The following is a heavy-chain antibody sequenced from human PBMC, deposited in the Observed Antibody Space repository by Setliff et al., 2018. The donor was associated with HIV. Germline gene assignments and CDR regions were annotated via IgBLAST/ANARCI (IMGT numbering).Heavy chain of an antibody. D-gene: IGHD3-3*01. CDR2: IYPRDSDS. V-gene: IGHV5-51*01. CDR3: ARHFGISYRSPFDP. J-gene: IGHJ5*02. Sequence: GESLKISCKGSGYSFTTHWIGWVRQMPGKGLEWIGIIYPRDSDSKYSPSFQGQVTISADKAINTAYLQWSSLKASDSAIYYCARHFGISYRSPFDPWGQGTLVTVSS. CDR1: GYSFTTHW.